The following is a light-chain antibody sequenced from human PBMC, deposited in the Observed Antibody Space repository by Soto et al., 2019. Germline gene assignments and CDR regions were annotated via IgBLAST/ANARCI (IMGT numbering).Light chain of an antibody. CDR1: QSVSNNY. J-gene: IGKJ2*01. CDR2: GSS. CDR3: QQYGSSPPYT. V-gene: IGKV3-20*01. Sequence: EVVLTQSPGTLSLSPGERATLSCRASQSVSNNYFAWYQQKPGQAPRLLIFGSSDRATGIPDRFSGSGSGTDFTLTISRLEPEDVAVYYCQQYGSSPPYTFGQGTKLEIK.